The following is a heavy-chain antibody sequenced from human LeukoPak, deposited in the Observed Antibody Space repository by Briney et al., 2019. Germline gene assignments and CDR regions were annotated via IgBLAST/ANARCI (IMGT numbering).Heavy chain of an antibody. V-gene: IGHV1-46*01. CDR3: AREEVSYCSGGSCYGSDY. J-gene: IGHJ4*02. D-gene: IGHD2-15*01. CDR2: INPSGGST. Sequence: ASVKVSCKASGYTFTSYYMHWVRQAPGQGLEWMGIINPSGGSTSYAQKFQGRVTMTRDTSTSTVYMELSSLRSEDTAVYYCAREEVSYCSGGSCYGSDYWGQGTLVTVSS. CDR1: GYTFTSYY.